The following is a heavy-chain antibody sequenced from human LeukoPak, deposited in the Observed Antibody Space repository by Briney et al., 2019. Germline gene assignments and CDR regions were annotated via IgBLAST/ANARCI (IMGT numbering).Heavy chain of an antibody. CDR3: ARDDRAYYFDY. J-gene: IGHJ4*02. Sequence: GGSLRLSCAASGFTFSSYSMNWVRQAPGKGLEWVSSISSSSSYIYYADSVKGRFTISRDNAKNSLYLQMNSLRAEDTAVHYCARDDRAYYFDYWGQGTLVTVSS. V-gene: IGHV3-21*01. CDR2: ISSSSSYI. CDR1: GFTFSSYS.